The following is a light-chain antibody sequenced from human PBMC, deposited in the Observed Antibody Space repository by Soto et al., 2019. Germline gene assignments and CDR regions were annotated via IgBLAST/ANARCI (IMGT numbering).Light chain of an antibody. V-gene: IGKV1-5*03. CDR1: QSISSW. CDR2: KAS. Sequence: DIQMTQSPSTLSASVGDRVTITCRASQSISSWLAWYQQKPGKAPKLLIYKASSLERGVPSRFSGSGSGTEYTLIFSSLQDDDCATYYCQHYNSYPYTVGPGTKVDIK. J-gene: IGKJ3*01. CDR3: QHYNSYPYT.